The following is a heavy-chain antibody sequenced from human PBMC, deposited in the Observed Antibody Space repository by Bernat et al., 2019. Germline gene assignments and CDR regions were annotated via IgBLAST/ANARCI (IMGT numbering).Heavy chain of an antibody. CDR2: TYYRSTWYN. V-gene: IGHV6-1*01. CDR3: ARERADVVVVVAASNWFDP. CDR1: GDSVSSNSAA. D-gene: IGHD2-15*01. J-gene: IGHJ5*02. Sequence: QVQLQQSGPGLVKPSQTLSLTCAISGDSVSSNSAAWNWIRQSPSRGLEWRGRTYYRSTWYNDYAVSVKNRITINPDTSNNPLSMPLNSVTPEDTAVYYCARERADVVVVVAASNWFDPWGQGTLVTVSS.